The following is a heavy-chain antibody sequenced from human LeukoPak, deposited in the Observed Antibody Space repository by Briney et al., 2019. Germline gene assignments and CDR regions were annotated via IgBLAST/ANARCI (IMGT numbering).Heavy chain of an antibody. V-gene: IGHV1-2*02. CDR1: GYTFTGYY. CDR2: INPNSGGT. Sequence: ASVKVSCKASGYTFTGYYMHCVRQAPGQGLEWMGWINPNSGGTNYAQKFQGRVTMTRDTSISTAYMELSRLRSDDTAVYYCAREGIAAPYYYYMDVWGKGTTVTVSS. D-gene: IGHD6-13*01. CDR3: AREGIAAPYYYYMDV. J-gene: IGHJ6*03.